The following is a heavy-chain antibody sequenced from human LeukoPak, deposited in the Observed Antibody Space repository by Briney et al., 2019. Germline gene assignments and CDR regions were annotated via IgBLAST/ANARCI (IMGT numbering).Heavy chain of an antibody. CDR2: IIPIFGTA. CDR1: GGTFSSYA. J-gene: IGHJ5*02. CDR3: ARAPPTYSSGWYVKNWFDP. Sequence: SVKVSCKASGGTFSSYAISWVRQAPGQGLEWMGGIIPIFGTANYAQKFQGRVTITTDESTSTAYMELSSLRSEDTAVYYCARAPPTYSSGWYVKNWFDPWGQGTLVTVSS. V-gene: IGHV1-69*05. D-gene: IGHD6-19*01.